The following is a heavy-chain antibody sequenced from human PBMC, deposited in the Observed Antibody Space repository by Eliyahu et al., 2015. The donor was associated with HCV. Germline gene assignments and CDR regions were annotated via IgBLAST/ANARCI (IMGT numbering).Heavy chain of an antibody. CDR3: AKGLGSNYPTSRVFDY. CDR1: GFTFSNSA. J-gene: IGHJ4*02. D-gene: IGHD5-24*01. CDR2: ISGSGSCT. V-gene: IGHV3-23*01. Sequence: EVQLLESGGGLAQPGGSLRLPCAASGFTFSNSAMSWVRQAPGKELEGISVISGSGSCTEYADSVKGRFTISRDNSKNTLYLQMNSLRAEDTAIYYCAKGLGSNYPTSRVFDYWGQGTLVTVSS.